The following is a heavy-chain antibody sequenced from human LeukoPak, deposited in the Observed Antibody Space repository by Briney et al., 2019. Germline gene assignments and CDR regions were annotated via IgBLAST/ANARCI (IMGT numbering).Heavy chain of an antibody. Sequence: GGSLRLSCAASGFTFSSYSMNWVRQAPGKGLEWVSSISSSSSYIYYADSVKGRFTISRDNAKNSLYLQMNSLRAEDTAVYYCARDSGYSGYFDYWGQGTLVTVSS. CDR2: ISSSSSYI. D-gene: IGHD5-12*01. V-gene: IGHV3-21*01. CDR3: ARDSGYSGYFDY. J-gene: IGHJ4*02. CDR1: GFTFSSYS.